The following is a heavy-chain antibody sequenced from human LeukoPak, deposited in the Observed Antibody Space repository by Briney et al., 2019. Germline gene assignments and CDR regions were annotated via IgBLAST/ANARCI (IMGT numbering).Heavy chain of an antibody. CDR2: INTDGSTT. CDR3: AKSIATREDY. V-gene: IGHV3-74*03. D-gene: IGHD6-6*01. J-gene: IGHJ4*02. Sequence: GGSLRLSCAASGFTCSNSWMHWVRQAPGKGLMWVSRINTDGSTTTYADSVKGRFTISRDNAKNTLYLQMSSLRVEDTAVYYCAKSIATREDYWGQGTLVTVSS. CDR1: GFTCSNSW.